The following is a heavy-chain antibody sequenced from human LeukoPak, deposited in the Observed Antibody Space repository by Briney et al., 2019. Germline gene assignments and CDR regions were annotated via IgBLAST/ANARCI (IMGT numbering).Heavy chain of an antibody. D-gene: IGHD2-2*01. J-gene: IGHJ4*02. Sequence: PSETLSLTCTVSGGSISSGGYYWSWIRQHPGKGLEWIGYIYYSGSTYYNPSLKSRVTISVDTSKNQFSLKLSSVTAADTAVYYCARHKIPAAYFDYWGQGTLVTVSS. CDR2: IYYSGST. V-gene: IGHV4-31*03. CDR1: GGSISSGGYY. CDR3: ARHKIPAAYFDY.